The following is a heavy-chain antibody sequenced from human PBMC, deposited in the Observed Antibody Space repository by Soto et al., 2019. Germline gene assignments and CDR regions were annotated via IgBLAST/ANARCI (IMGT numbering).Heavy chain of an antibody. Sequence: PSQTLSLTFAISGDSVSSKSAAWHWIRQSPSRGLEWLGRTYYRSKWSSNYAVSVKSRITINPDTSKNQFSLQLRSVTPDDTAMDYCARTGDYPVQYWCQAPLVTVSS. CDR2: TYYRSKWSS. CDR1: GDSVSSKSAA. V-gene: IGHV6-1*01. J-gene: IGHJ4*02. D-gene: IGHD7-27*01. CDR3: ARTGDYPVQY.